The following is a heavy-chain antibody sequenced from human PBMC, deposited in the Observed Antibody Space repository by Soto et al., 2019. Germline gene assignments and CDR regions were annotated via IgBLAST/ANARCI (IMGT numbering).Heavy chain of an antibody. Sequence: QVQLVQSGAEVKKPGSSVKVSCKASGGTFSSYAISWVRQAPGQGLEWMGGIIPIFGTANYAQKFQGRVTITADESTSTAYRELSSLRSEDTAVYHCARGGEQWLVQDWFDPWGQGTLVTVSS. CDR2: IIPIFGTA. V-gene: IGHV1-69*12. CDR3: ARGGEQWLVQDWFDP. J-gene: IGHJ5*02. CDR1: GGTFSSYA. D-gene: IGHD6-19*01.